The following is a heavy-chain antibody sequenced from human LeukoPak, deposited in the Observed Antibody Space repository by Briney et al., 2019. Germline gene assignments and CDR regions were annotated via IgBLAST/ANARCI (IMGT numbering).Heavy chain of an antibody. D-gene: IGHD4-11*01. CDR1: GYTFTSYY. CDR3: TREWDYIDQPSYGMDV. Sequence: ASVKVSCKASGYTFTSYYMHWVRQAPGQGLEWMGIINPSGGSTSYAQKFQGRVTMTRDTSTSTVYMELSSLRSEDTAVYYCTREWDYIDQPSYGMDVWGQGTTVTVSS. CDR2: INPSGGST. J-gene: IGHJ6*02. V-gene: IGHV1-46*01.